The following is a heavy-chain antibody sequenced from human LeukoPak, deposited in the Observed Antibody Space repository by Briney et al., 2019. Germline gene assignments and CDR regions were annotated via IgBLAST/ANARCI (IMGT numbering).Heavy chain of an antibody. CDR1: GGSISTNPYW. CDR3: AREGGPYRPLDY. V-gene: IGHV4-4*02. Sequence: SETLSLTCTVSGGSISTNPYWWTWVRQPPGKGLEWIGEISHRGSTKYNPSLRSRVTISADESKNQFSLTFSSVTAADTAVYYCAREGGPYRPLDYSGQGTLVTVSS. CDR2: ISHRGST. J-gene: IGHJ4*02.